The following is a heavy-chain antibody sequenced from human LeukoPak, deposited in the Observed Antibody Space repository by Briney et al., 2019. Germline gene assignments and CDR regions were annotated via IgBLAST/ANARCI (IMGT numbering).Heavy chain of an antibody. D-gene: IGHD2-15*01. Sequence: PGGSLRLSCAASGFTFSSYGMHWVRQAPGKGLEWVGVIWYDGSNKNYADSVKGRFTISRDNSKNTVYLQMNSLRAEAMAVYYCARDDCSGGSCYPDYWGQGTLVTVSS. CDR2: IWYDGSNK. V-gene: IGHV3-33*01. J-gene: IGHJ4*02. CDR3: ARDDCSGGSCYPDY. CDR1: GFTFSSYG.